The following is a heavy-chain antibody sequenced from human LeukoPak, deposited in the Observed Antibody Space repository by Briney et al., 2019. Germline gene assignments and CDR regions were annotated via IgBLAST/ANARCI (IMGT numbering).Heavy chain of an antibody. CDR2: IYYSGST. J-gene: IGHJ5*02. CDR3: ARLNKPGWYDP. Sequence: SETLSLTCTVSGDSVSSSNYYWAWVRQPPGKGLEWIGNIYYSGSTYYNPSLKSRLTISVDTSKNQFSLKLTSVTAADTAVYYCARLNKPGWYDPWGQGTLVTVSS. CDR1: GDSVSSSNYY. V-gene: IGHV4-39*01. D-gene: IGHD1-14*01.